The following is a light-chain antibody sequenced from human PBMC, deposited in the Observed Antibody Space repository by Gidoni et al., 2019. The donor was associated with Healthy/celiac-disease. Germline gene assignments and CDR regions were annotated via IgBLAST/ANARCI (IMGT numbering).Light chain of an antibody. Sequence: DIQMTQSPSSLSASVGDRVTITCRASQIISSYLNWYQQKPGKAPKLLIYAASSLQSGVPSRFSGSGSGTDFTLTISSLQPEDFATYYCQQSYSTLGTFGQGTQVEIK. CDR1: QIISSY. J-gene: IGKJ1*01. CDR2: AAS. CDR3: QQSYSTLGT. V-gene: IGKV1-39*01.